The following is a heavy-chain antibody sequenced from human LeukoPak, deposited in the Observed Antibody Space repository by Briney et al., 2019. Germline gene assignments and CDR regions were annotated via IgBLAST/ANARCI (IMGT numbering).Heavy chain of an antibody. D-gene: IGHD3-22*01. CDR2: INSDGSTT. V-gene: IGHV3-74*01. Sequence: GGSLRLSCAASGFTFISYWMHWVRQAPGKGLVWVSRINSDGSTTSYAASVKGRFTISRDTAKNTLYLQMNSLRAEDTAVYYCAGGHHYYDSSAYYYWGQGTLVTVSS. CDR1: GFTFISYW. J-gene: IGHJ4*02. CDR3: AGGHHYYDSSAYYY.